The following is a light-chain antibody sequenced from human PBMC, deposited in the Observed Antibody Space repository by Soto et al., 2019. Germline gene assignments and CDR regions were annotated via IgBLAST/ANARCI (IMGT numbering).Light chain of an antibody. CDR3: QQYDMWPYT. CDR2: GAS. Sequence: EIVMTQSPVTLSGSPGERVTLSCRASQSISSNLAWYQQKPGQAPRLLMYGASTRATGIPARFSGSGSETEFTLTISSLQSEDFADYYCQQYDMWPYTFGQGTKLEIK. CDR1: QSISSN. V-gene: IGKV3-15*01. J-gene: IGKJ2*01.